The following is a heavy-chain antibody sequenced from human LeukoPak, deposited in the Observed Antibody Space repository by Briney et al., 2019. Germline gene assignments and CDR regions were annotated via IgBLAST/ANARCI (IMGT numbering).Heavy chain of an antibody. D-gene: IGHD1-26*01. CDR3: ARGRSRGSYFY. J-gene: IGHJ4*02. CDR2: IYYSGST. CDR1: GGSISSYN. Sequence: SETLSLTCTVSGGSISSYNWSWIRQPPGKGLEWIGYIYYSGSTNYNPSLKSRVTISVDTSKNQFSLKLSSVTAADTAVYYCARGRSRGSYFYWGQGTLVTVSS. V-gene: IGHV4-59*12.